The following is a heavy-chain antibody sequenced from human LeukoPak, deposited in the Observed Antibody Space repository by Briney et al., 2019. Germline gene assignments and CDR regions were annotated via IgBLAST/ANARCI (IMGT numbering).Heavy chain of an antibody. Sequence: SESLSLTCTVSGGSISSGGYYWSWIRQHPGKGLEWIGYIYYSGSTYYNPSLKSRVTISVDTSKNQFSLKLSSVTAADTAVYYCARQTRTVTTKGGGFDPWGQGTLVTVSS. CDR1: GGSISSGGYY. V-gene: IGHV4-31*03. CDR2: IYYSGST. J-gene: IGHJ5*02. D-gene: IGHD4-17*01. CDR3: ARQTRTVTTKGGGFDP.